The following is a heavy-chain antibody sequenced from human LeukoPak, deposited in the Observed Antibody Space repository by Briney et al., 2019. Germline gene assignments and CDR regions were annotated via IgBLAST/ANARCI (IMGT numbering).Heavy chain of an antibody. CDR2: IYPGDSDT. Sequence: GESLKISCKGSGYSFTSYWIGWVRQMPGKGLEWMGIIYPGDSDTRYSPSFQGQVTISADKSISTAYLQWSSLRASDTAMYYCARQGSSWYSDFDYWGQGTLVTVSS. V-gene: IGHV5-51*01. CDR3: ARQGSSWYSDFDY. D-gene: IGHD6-13*01. J-gene: IGHJ4*02. CDR1: GYSFTSYW.